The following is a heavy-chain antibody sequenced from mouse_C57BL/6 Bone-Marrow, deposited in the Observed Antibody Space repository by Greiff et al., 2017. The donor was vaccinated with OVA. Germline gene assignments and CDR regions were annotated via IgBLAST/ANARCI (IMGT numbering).Heavy chain of an antibody. CDR1: GYSITSAYY. CDR2: IRYDGST. D-gene: IGHD1-1*01. V-gene: IGHV3-6*01. CDR3: TRWDYYGHEDY. J-gene: IGHJ2*01. Sequence: LLQSGPGLVKPSPSLSLTCSVSGYSITSAYYRYWIRQLPRNKLEWMGFIRYDGSTNYNPSLTNRTSITSDPSKNQSFLKLNSVTTEDAATYYGTRWDYYGHEDYWGQGTTLTVSS.